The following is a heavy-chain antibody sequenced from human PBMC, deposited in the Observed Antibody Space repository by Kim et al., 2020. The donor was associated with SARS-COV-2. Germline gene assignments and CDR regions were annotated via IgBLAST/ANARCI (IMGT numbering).Heavy chain of an antibody. CDR1: GFTFSSYG. D-gene: IGHD6-19*01. V-gene: IGHV3-33*01. CDR3: AGSNQWLVRLDAFDI. Sequence: GGSLRLSCAASGFTFSSYGMHWVRQAPGKGLEWVAVIWYDGSNKYYADSVKGRFTISRDNSKNTLYLQMNSLRAEDTAVYYCAGSNQWLVRLDAFDIWGQGTMVTVSS. J-gene: IGHJ3*02. CDR2: IWYDGSNK.